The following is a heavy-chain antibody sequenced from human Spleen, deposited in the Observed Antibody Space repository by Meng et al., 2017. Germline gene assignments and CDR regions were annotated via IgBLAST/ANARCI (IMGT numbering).Heavy chain of an antibody. J-gene: IGHJ4*02. D-gene: IGHD5-24*01. V-gene: IGHV5-51*01. CDR2: TYPGDSDT. CDR1: GYNFTSYW. CDR3: ARHLRDGYNRRFDF. Sequence: GGSLRLSCKGSGYNFTSYWIGWVRQMPGKGLEWMGITYPGDSDTRYSPSFQGQVTISADKSISTAYLQWSSLKASDTAMYYCARHLRDGYNRRFDFWGQGTLVTVSS.